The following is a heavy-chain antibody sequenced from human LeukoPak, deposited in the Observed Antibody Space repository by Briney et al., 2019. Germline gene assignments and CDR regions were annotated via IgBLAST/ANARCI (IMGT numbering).Heavy chain of an antibody. Sequence: GRSLRLSCAASGFTFSSYSMNWVSQAPGKGLEWVSCISSSSSYIYYADSVKGRFTISRDNAKNSLQLQMNSLRTEDTAVYYCARDRGYSYVLALGGDGYFDYWGEGTLVSVSS. D-gene: IGHD5-18*01. CDR3: ARDRGYSYVLALGGDGYFDY. CDR1: GFTFSSYS. J-gene: IGHJ4*02. V-gene: IGHV3-21*01. CDR2: ISSSSSYI.